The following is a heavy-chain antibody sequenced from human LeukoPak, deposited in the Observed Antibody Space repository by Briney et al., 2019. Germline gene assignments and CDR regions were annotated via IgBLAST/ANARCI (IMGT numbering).Heavy chain of an antibody. J-gene: IGHJ4*02. CDR2: IYLRDSDT. D-gene: IGHD3-10*01. V-gene: IGHV5-51*01. Sequence: GESLKISCKGSGYSFTSYWIGWVRQRSGKGLGWMGIIYLRDSDTRYSPSFQGQVTISADKSISTAYLQWSSLKASDTAMYYCARLPYYYGSGSFSYYFDYWGQGTLVTVSS. CDR3: ARLPYYYGSGSFSYYFDY. CDR1: GYSFTSYW.